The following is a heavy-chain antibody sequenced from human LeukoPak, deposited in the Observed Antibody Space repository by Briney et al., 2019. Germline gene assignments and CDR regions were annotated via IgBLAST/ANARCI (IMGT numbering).Heavy chain of an antibody. V-gene: IGHV3-48*01. CDR3: ARDYVYAFDY. CDR2: ISGDGNAK. J-gene: IGHJ4*02. Sequence: WGSLRLSCAASGFSFSSYSINWVRQAPGKGLEWVSYISGDGNAKHYTDSVKGRFTISRDNAKNALYLQMNSLRAEDTAVYFCARDYVYAFDYWGQGTLVTVSS. CDR1: GFSFSSYS. D-gene: IGHD2/OR15-2a*01.